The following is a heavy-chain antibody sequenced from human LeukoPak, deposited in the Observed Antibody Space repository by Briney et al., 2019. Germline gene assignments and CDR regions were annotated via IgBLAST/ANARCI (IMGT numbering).Heavy chain of an antibody. Sequence: GRSLRLSCAASGFTFSSYGMHWVRQAPGKGLEWVAVISYDGSNKYYADSVKGRFTISRDNSKNTLYLQMNSLRAEDTAVYYCAKAYYDYVWGSYRYTPNYYFDYWGQGTLVTVSS. J-gene: IGHJ4*02. CDR3: AKAYYDYVWGSYRYTPNYYFDY. CDR1: GFTFSSYG. CDR2: ISYDGSNK. D-gene: IGHD3-16*02. V-gene: IGHV3-30*18.